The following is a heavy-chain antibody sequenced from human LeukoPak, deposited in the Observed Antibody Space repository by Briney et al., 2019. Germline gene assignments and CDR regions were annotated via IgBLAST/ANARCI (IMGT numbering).Heavy chain of an antibody. D-gene: IGHD3-10*01. CDR3: VRYASGSYYDGGV. Sequence: PGGSLRLSCVASGFRFSTYAMTWVRQAPGRGLEWVSEIRASGGRTFYAESVKGRFTISRDNSKNTVYLQMNSLTADDTAVYYCVRYASGSYYDGGVWGQGTTVTVSS. CDR1: GFRFSTYA. J-gene: IGHJ6*02. CDR2: IRASGGRT. V-gene: IGHV3-23*01.